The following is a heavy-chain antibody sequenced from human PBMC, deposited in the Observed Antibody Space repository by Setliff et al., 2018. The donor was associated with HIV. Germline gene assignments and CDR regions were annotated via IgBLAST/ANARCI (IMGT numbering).Heavy chain of an antibody. CDR1: GYTFTSYD. V-gene: IGHV1-8*02. CDR2: MNPNSGNT. D-gene: IGHD3-16*01. CDR3: ARARRDSYERGRRNHYYIDV. Sequence: GASVKVSCKASGYTFTSYDINWVRQATGQGLEWMGWMNPNSGNTGYAQKFQGRVTMTRDTSISTAYMELNNLKFEDTAVYYCARARRDSYERGRRNHYYIDVWGKGTTVTVSS. J-gene: IGHJ6*03.